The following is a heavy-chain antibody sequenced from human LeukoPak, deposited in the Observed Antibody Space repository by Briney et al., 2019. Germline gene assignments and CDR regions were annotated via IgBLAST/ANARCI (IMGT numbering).Heavy chain of an antibody. J-gene: IGHJ4*02. CDR3: ARGLWFGELYFDY. CDR2: ISGSGGST. D-gene: IGHD3-10*01. CDR1: GFTFSSYA. V-gene: IGHV3-23*01. Sequence: GGSLRLSCAASGFTFSSYAMSWVRQAPGKGLEWVSAISGSGGSTYYADSVKGRFTISRDNAKNSLYLQMNSLRAEDTAVYYCARGLWFGELYFDYWGQGTLVTVSS.